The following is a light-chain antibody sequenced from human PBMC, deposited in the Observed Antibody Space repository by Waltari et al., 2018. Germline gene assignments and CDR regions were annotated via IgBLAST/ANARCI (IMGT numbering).Light chain of an antibody. CDR3: QVWDSTSGVV. CDR2: DDG. V-gene: IGLV3-21*04. Sequence: SSVLTQPPSVSVAPGKTARITCGENNIGDKSVHWYQQKPGQAPVMVIYDDGGRPSGIPERFSGSNSGNTATLTISRVEGGDEADYYCQVWDSTSGVVFGGGTKLTVL. J-gene: IGLJ2*01. CDR1: NIGDKS.